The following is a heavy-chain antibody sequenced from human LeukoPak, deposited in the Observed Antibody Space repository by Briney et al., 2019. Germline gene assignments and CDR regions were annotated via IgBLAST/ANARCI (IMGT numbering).Heavy chain of an antibody. CDR1: SGSISSNNW. CDR2: IYHSGST. V-gene: IGHV4-4*02. CDR3: ARVRGDYVWGSYRYTHFDY. J-gene: IGHJ4*02. D-gene: IGHD3-16*02. Sequence: SETVSLTCAVSSGSISSNNWWSWVRQPPGKGLEWIGEIYHSGSTNYNPSLKSRVTISVDKPNNQFSLKLSSVTAADTAVYYCARVRGDYVWGSYRYTHFDYWXQGXLXTXSS.